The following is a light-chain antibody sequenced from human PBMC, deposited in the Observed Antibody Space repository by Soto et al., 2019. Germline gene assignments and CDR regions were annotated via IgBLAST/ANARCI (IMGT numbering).Light chain of an antibody. CDR2: DAS. CDR1: QSINTW. V-gene: IGKV1-5*01. J-gene: IGKJ1*01. Sequence: DIPLTQSPSTLSASVGDRVTLTCRASQSINTWLAWYQQKPGKAPSLLIYDASSLESGVPSRFSGRGAGTEFTLIISSLQPEDCATYFCQEYSSKFRTFGHGTKVEI. CDR3: QEYSSKFRT.